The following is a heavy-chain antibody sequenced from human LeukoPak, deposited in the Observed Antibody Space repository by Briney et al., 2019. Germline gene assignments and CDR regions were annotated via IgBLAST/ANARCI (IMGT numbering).Heavy chain of an antibody. D-gene: IGHD3-3*01. CDR1: GFTFSSYA. CDR2: ISGSGGST. J-gene: IGHJ6*02. V-gene: IGHV3-23*01. Sequence: PGASLRLSCAASGFTFSSYAMSWVRQAPGKGLEWVSAISGSGGSTYYADSVKGRFTISRDNSKNRLYLQMNSLRAEATALYYFAQGYPYYNFWSGLYGMDVWGQGTTVTVSS. CDR3: AQGYPYYNFWSGLYGMDV.